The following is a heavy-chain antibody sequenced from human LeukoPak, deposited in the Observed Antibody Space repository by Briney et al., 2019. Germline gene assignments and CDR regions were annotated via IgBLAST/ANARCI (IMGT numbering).Heavy chain of an antibody. CDR2: INHSGSS. J-gene: IGHJ3*02. CDR3: ARGYYDSSGSAGAVGI. CDR1: GGSLSAYY. V-gene: IGHV4-34*01. Sequence: SETLSLTCAVYGGSLSAYYWSWIRQPPGKGLEWIGEINHSGSSNYNPSLKSRVTISVDTSKNQFSLKLNSVTATDTAMYYCARGYYDSSGSAGAVGIWGQGTMVTVSS. D-gene: IGHD3-22*01.